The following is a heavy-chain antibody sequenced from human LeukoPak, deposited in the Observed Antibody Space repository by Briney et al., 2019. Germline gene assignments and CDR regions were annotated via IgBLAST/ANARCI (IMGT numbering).Heavy chain of an antibody. J-gene: IGHJ4*02. CDR1: GFTFSSYA. D-gene: IGHD5-18*01. CDR3: AREGPPDTAMVMGGFDY. Sequence: GRSLRLSCVASGFTFSSYAMLWVRQAPGKGLEWVAVISYDGSNKYYADSVKGRFTISRDNSKNTLYLQMNSLRAEDTAVYYCAREGPPDTAMVMGGFDYWGQGTLVTVSS. V-gene: IGHV3-30-3*01. CDR2: ISYDGSNK.